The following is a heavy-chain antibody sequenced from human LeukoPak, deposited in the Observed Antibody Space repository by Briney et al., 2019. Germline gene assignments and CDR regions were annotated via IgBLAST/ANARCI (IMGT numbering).Heavy chain of an antibody. CDR2: IFYSGST. J-gene: IGHJ4*02. Sequence: SETLSLTCTVSSGSISTSNYYWGWVRQPPGKALEWIGNIFYSGSTYYSPSLKSRVTISLDTSRNQFSLKLSSVTAADTAVYYCARSLLVAVDYWGQGTLVTVSS. V-gene: IGHV4-39*07. CDR3: ARSLLVAVDY. D-gene: IGHD2-15*01. CDR1: SGSISTSNYY.